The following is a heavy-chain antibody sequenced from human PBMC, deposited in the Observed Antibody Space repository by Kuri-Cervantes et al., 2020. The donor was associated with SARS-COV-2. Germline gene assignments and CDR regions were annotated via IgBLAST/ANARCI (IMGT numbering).Heavy chain of an antibody. CDR2: ISSSGSTI. D-gene: IGHD3-3*01. V-gene: IGHV3-48*03. Sequence: LSLTCAASGFTFSSYEMNWVRQAPGKGLEWVSYISSSGSTIYYADSVKGRFTISRDNAKNSLYLQMNSLRVEDTAVYYCARTYDFWSGYSSALIDYWGQGTLVTVSS. J-gene: IGHJ4*02. CDR3: ARTYDFWSGYSSALIDY. CDR1: GFTFSSYE.